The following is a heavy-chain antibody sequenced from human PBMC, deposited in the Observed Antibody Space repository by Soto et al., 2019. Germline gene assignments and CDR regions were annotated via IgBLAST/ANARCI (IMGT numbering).Heavy chain of an antibody. CDR2: ITHSGST. CDR3: ARGQSSLLLDC. V-gene: IGHV4-34*01. D-gene: IGHD2-8*02. Sequence: QVQLQQWGAGLLKPSETLSLTCAVYGGSFSGYYWSWIRQPPGKGMERIGEITHSGSTNYNPSLKSRVTISVDTSQNQFSLKLSSVTAADTAVYYWARGQSSLLLDCWGQGILVTVSS. J-gene: IGHJ4*02. CDR1: GGSFSGYY.